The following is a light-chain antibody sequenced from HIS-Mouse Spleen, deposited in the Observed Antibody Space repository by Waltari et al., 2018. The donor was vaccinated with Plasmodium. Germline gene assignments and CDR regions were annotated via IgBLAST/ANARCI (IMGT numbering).Light chain of an antibody. V-gene: IGKV1D-13*01. CDR2: DAS. J-gene: IGKJ1*01. Sequence: AIQLTQSPSSLSASVGDRVTITCRASQGISSALAWYQQKPGKAPKLLIYDASSLESGVPSRFSGSGSGTDFTLTISSLQPEDFATYYCQQNYNTWTFGQGTKVEIK. CDR1: QGISSA. CDR3: QQNYNTWT.